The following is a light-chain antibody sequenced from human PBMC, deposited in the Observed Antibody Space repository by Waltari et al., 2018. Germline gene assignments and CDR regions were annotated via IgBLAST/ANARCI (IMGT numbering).Light chain of an antibody. Sequence: DIVLTQSPDSLAVSLSKRATINCKYSRLVVLSPNNKNYLAWDQQKPGQHPKLLITWASTRESWVPDRFSGSGSETDFTLTISSLQAEDVAVYYCQQCYTFPYTFGQGTKLEIK. CDR1: RLVVLSPNNKNY. CDR3: QQCYTFPYT. J-gene: IGKJ2*01. CDR2: WAS. V-gene: IGKV4-1*01.